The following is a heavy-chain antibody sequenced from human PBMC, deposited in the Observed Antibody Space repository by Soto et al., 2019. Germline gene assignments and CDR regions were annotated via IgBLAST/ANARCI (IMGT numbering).Heavy chain of an antibody. J-gene: IGHJ4*02. CDR1: GFTISTYA. CDR3: AKAGDYHGSESYFPLDY. Sequence: EVQLLESAGVLVQPGGSLRLSCAASGFTISTYAMTWVRQAPGKGLEWVSSISGSGGRTYYADSVKGRFTISRDNSKNTLYLQTNSLRAEDTAVYYCAKAGDYHGSESYFPLDYWGQGTLVPVSS. D-gene: IGHD3-10*01. V-gene: IGHV3-23*01. CDR2: ISGSGGRT.